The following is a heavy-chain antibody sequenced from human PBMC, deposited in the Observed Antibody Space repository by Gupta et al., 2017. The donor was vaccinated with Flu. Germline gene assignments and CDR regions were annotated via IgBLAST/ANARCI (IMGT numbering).Heavy chain of an antibody. J-gene: IGHJ6*03. V-gene: IGHV1-2*06. CDR2: INPNSGGT. D-gene: IGHD2-2*01. CDR3: AREGRGCSSTSCYHYYYMDV. Sequence: VRQAPGQGLEWMGRINPNSGGTNYAQKFQGRVTMTRDTSISTAYMELSRLRSDDTAVYYCAREGRGCSSTSCYHYYYMDVWGKGTTVTVSS.